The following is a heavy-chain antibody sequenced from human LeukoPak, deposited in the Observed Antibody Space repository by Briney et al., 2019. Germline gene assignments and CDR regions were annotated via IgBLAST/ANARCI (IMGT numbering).Heavy chain of an antibody. V-gene: IGHV3-7*01. J-gene: IGHJ3*02. CDR1: GFTFSSYG. D-gene: IGHD1-1*01. CDR2: INKDGSEQ. Sequence: GGSLRLSCAASGFTFSSYGMHWVRQAPGKGLEWVATINKDGSEQYYVDSLKGRFTISRDNAKSSLFLQMNSLRAEDTAVYHCARVRGILGAFDIWGQGTMVTVSS. CDR3: ARVRGILGAFDI.